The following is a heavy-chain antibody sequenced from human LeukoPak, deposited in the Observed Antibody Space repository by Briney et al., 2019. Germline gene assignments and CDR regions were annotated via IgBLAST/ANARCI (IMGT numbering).Heavy chain of an antibody. CDR1: GFTASSNY. J-gene: IGHJ3*02. V-gene: IGHV3-53*04. CDR3: AREVMAKRRAFDI. Sequence: PGGSLRLSCAASGFTASSNYMSWVRQAPGKGLERVSVIYSDDRTYYADSVKGRFTISRHTSKKTLYLQMNSLRAEDTAVYYCAREVMAKRRAFDIWGQGTVVTVSS. D-gene: IGHD2-8*01. CDR2: IYSDDRT.